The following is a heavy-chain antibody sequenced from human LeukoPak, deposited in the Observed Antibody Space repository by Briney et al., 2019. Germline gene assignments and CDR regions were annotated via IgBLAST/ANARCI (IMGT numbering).Heavy chain of an antibody. V-gene: IGHV1-18*01. CDR3: ARDRYCSGGSCYSTGDY. D-gene: IGHD2-15*01. CDR2: ISAYNGNT. CDR1: GYTFTSYG. Sequence: ASVKVSCKASGYTFTSYGISWVRQAPGQGLEWMGWISAYNGNTNYAQKLQGRVTMTTDTSTSTAYMELGSLRSDDTAVYYCARDRYCSGGSCYSTGDYWGQGTLVTVSS. J-gene: IGHJ4*02.